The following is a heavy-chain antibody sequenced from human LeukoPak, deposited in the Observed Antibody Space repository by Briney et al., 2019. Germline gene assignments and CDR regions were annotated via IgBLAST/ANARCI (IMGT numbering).Heavy chain of an antibody. J-gene: IGHJ4*02. CDR2: FHYSGST. V-gene: IGHV4-59*02. D-gene: IGHD2-2*01. Sequence: PSETLSLTCRVSGASVSNYYWSWIRQSPGKGLEWIGFFHYSGSTNYNPSLNSRVTTSIDTSMNQLSLTLVSVTAADTAVYYCTRESRPFCPFAYWGQGVLVTVSS. CDR1: GASVSNYY. CDR3: TRESRPFCPFAY.